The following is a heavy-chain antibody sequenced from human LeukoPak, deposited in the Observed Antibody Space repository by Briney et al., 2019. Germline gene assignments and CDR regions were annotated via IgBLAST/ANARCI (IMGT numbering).Heavy chain of an antibody. V-gene: IGHV4-59*08. CDR1: GGSLNSYY. CDR2: IYYSGST. Sequence: KTSEPLSLTCTVSGGSLNSYYWSWIRHPPGKGLEWIGYIYYSGSTNYYPSLKSRVTISVDTSKIQFSLKLSSVTAADTAVYYCARHSGTYPYNWFDPWGQGTLVTVSS. D-gene: IGHD1-26*01. J-gene: IGHJ5*02. CDR3: ARHSGTYPYNWFDP.